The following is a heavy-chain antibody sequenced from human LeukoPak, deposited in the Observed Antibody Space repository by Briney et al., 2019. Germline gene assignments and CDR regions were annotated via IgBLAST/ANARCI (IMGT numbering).Heavy chain of an antibody. V-gene: IGHV3-30*03. J-gene: IGHJ6*02. Sequence: GGSLRLSCAASGFTFSSYGMHWVRQAPGKGPEWVAVISYDGSNKYYADSVKGRFTISRDNSKNTLYLQMNSLRAEDTAVYYCARERSGYFNYYGMDVWGQGTTVTVSS. D-gene: IGHD3-22*01. CDR1: GFTFSSYG. CDR3: ARERSGYFNYYGMDV. CDR2: ISYDGSNK.